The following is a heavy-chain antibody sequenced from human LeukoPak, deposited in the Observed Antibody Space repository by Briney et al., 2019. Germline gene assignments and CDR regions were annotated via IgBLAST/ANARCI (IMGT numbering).Heavy chain of an antibody. CDR1: GGSISSYY. CDR3: ARDSPSGYSSGWFFPFDY. J-gene: IGHJ4*02. CDR2: IDYSGGT. V-gene: IGHV4-59*01. Sequence: ASETLSLTCIVSGGSISSYYWSWIRQPPGKRLEWIGYIDYSGGTNYNPSLKSRVTISVDTSKNQFSLKLNSVTAAGTAVYYCARDSPSGYSSGWFFPFDYWGQGILVTVSS. D-gene: IGHD6-19*01.